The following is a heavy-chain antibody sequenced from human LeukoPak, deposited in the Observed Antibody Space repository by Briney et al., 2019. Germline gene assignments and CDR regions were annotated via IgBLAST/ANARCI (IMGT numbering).Heavy chain of an antibody. CDR3: ARGPLYSSGWYYFDY. V-gene: IGHV4-4*07. CDR2: INTSGST. Sequence: SETLSLTCTVSGGPISSYYWSWIRQPAGKGLEWIGRINTSGSTNYNPSLKSRVTISVDKSKNQFSLKLSSVTAADTAVYYCARGPLYSSGWYYFDYWGQGTLVTVSS. J-gene: IGHJ4*02. D-gene: IGHD6-19*01. CDR1: GGPISSYY.